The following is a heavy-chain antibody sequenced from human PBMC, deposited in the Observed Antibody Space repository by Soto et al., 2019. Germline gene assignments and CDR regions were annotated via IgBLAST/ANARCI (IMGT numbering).Heavy chain of an antibody. D-gene: IGHD6-19*01. CDR3: ARSAGWYAVHS. CDR1: AVSISGGSF. CDR2: IHHSGST. V-gene: IGHV4-4*02. J-gene: IGHJ4*02. Sequence: QVQLQESGPGLVKPSGTLSLTCAVSAVSISGGSFWGWVRQPPGKGLEWLGDIHHSGSTNYNPSLKSRVTIAVDTSKNHFSLKLNSVTAADTAVYYCARSAGWYAVHSWGQGILVIVSS.